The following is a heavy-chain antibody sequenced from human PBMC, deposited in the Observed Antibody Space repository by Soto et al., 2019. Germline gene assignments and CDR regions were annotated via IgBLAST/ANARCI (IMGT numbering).Heavy chain of an antibody. J-gene: IGHJ2*01. CDR1: GFTFSSYA. D-gene: IGHD6-6*01. CDR2: ISGSGGST. CDR3: AKDPSGRVSSSLNWYFDL. V-gene: IGHV3-23*01. Sequence: GGSLRLSCAASGFTFSSYAMSWVRQAPGKGLEWVSAISGSGGSTYYADSVKGRFTISRDNSKNTLYLQMNSLRAEDTAVYYCAKDPSGRVSSSLNWYFDLWGRGTLVTVSS.